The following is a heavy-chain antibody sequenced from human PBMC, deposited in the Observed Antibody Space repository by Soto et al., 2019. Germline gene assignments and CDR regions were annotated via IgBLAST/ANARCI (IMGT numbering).Heavy chain of an antibody. CDR2: ISSSGSTI. CDR1: GFTFSDYY. D-gene: IGHD3-22*01. Sequence: GGSLRLSCAASGFTFSDYYMSWIRQAPGKGLEWVSYISSSGSTIYYADSVKGRFTISSDNAKNSLYLQMNSLRAEDTAVYYCARWGYDSSGYYAFDIWGQGTMVTVSS. CDR3: ARWGYDSSGYYAFDI. J-gene: IGHJ3*02. V-gene: IGHV3-11*01.